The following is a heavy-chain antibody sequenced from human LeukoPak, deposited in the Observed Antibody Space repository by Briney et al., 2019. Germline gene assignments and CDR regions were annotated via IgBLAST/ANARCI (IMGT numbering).Heavy chain of an antibody. Sequence: PGESLKISCKGSGYTFATYWIGWVRQMPGKGLEWMGIIYPGGSRTTYSPSFQGQVTISADKSIRTAYLQWNSLKASDTAIYYCVRHLSDITSCPNYWGPGTLITVAS. D-gene: IGHD2-2*01. CDR1: GYTFATYW. V-gene: IGHV5-51*01. CDR2: IYPGGSRT. CDR3: VRHLSDITSCPNY. J-gene: IGHJ4*02.